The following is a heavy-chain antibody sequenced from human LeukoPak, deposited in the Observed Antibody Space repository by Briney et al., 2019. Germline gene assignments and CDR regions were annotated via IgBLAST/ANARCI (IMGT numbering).Heavy chain of an antibody. CDR1: GFTFSSYE. CDR3: ARGSFRSTVTTYLKYYYYYGMDV. V-gene: IGHV3-48*03. Sequence: GGSLRLSCAASGFTFSSYEMHWVRQAPGKGLEWVSYISSSGSTIYYADSVRGRFTISRDNAKNSLYLQMNSLRAEDTAVYYCARGSFRSTVTTYLKYYYYYGMDVWGQGTTVTVSS. D-gene: IGHD4-17*01. J-gene: IGHJ6*02. CDR2: ISSSGSTI.